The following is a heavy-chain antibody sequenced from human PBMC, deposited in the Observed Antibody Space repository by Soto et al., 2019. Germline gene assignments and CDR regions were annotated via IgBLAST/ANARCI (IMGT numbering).Heavy chain of an antibody. Sequence: SETLSLTRTVSGGSISSYYWSWIRQPPGKGLEWIGYIYYSASTNYSPSLKSRVTISVDTSKNQFSLNLSSVTAADTAVYYCARHLPYCGGDCYSLDYWGQGTLVTVSS. CDR2: IYYSAST. CDR1: GGSISSYY. D-gene: IGHD2-21*02. J-gene: IGHJ4*02. CDR3: ARHLPYCGGDCYSLDY. V-gene: IGHV4-59*08.